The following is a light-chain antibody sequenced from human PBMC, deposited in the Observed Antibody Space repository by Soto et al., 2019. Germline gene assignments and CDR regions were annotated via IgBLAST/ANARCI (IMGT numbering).Light chain of an antibody. CDR2: AAS. CDR1: QGISTY. V-gene: IGKV1-39*01. CDR3: QQSYSTTWT. J-gene: IGKJ1*01. Sequence: DIQMTQSPSSLSGSVGDRVTITCRASQGISTYLNWYLQKPGKAPKLLIYAASSLQSGVPSRFSGSGSETDFTLTISSLQPEDFATYSCQQSYSTTWTFGQGTKVEIQ.